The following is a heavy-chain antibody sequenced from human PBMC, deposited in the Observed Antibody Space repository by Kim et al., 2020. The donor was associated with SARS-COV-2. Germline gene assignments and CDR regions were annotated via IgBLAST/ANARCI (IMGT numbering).Heavy chain of an antibody. CDR1: GFSFSNYW. D-gene: IGHD2-2*01. CDR2: LKQDGTAK. J-gene: IGHJ4*02. Sequence: GGSLRLSCAVSGFSFSNYWLNWVRQAPGKGLEWVASLKQDGTAKYYVDSLKGRFTISRDNAENSLFLQMNSLRAEDTAIYYCARWGVVWGLDYWGQGTLV. CDR3: ARWGVVWGLDY. V-gene: IGHV3-7*01.